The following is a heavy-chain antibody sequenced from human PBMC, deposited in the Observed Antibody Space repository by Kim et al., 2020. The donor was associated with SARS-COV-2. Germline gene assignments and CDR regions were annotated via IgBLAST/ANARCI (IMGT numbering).Heavy chain of an antibody. CDR1: GFTFGNYA. Sequence: GGSLRLSCAASGFTFGNYAVNWVRQTPGKGLEWVSAISSTAAGTAYADSVKGRFTISRDNPKNTVYLQMNSLRVDDTAVYHCAKWTGGGVCSGGSGCYSDYFDFWGRGTLVTVSS. CDR3: AKWTGGGVCSGGSGCYSDYFDF. V-gene: IGHV3-23*01. J-gene: IGHJ4*02. D-gene: IGHD2-15*01. CDR2: ISSTAAGT.